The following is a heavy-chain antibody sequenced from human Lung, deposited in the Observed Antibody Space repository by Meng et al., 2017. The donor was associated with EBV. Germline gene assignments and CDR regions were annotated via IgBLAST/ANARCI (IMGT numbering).Heavy chain of an antibody. CDR1: AYTFTNYG. Sequence: QLVQSGVEVKKPGASVKVSCKASAYTFTNYGITWVRQAPGQGLGWMGWINAYNGDTNYAQTLQGRVTMTTDTSTSTAYMELRSLRSDDTAVYYCARVEVGITSGDYWGQGTLVTVSS. J-gene: IGHJ4*02. CDR3: ARVEVGITSGDY. CDR2: INAYNGDT. V-gene: IGHV1-18*01. D-gene: IGHD1-26*01.